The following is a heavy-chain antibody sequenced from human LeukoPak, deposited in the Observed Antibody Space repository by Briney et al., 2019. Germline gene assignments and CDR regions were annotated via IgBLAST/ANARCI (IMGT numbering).Heavy chain of an antibody. J-gene: IGHJ5*02. Sequence: VASVKVSCKTSGGTFNNSAISLVRQAPGQGLEWLGGIMPLFGTAGYAQKFQGRVTITKDESTRTVYLELTSLTSDDTAVYYCARDVHGDYGSGWFDPWGQGTLVSVPS. CDR2: IMPLFGTA. CDR1: GGTFNNSA. CDR3: ARDVHGDYGSGWFDP. V-gene: IGHV1-69*05. D-gene: IGHD4-17*01.